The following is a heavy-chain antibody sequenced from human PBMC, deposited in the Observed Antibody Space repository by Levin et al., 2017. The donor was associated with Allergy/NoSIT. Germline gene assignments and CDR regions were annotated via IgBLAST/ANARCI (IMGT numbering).Heavy chain of an antibody. CDR2: IKQDGSEK. D-gene: IGHD6-19*01. Sequence: GGSLRLSCAASGFTFSSYWMSWVRQAPGKGLEWVANIKQDGSEKYYVDSVKGRFTISRDNAKNSLYLQMNSLRAEDTAVYYCARVWYSSGWYGGYYFDYWGQGTLVTVSS. CDR1: GFTFSSYW. CDR3: ARVWYSSGWYGGYYFDY. V-gene: IGHV3-7*01. J-gene: IGHJ4*02.